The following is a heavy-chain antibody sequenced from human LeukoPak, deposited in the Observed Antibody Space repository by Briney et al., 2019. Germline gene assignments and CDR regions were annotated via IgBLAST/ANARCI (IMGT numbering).Heavy chain of an antibody. CDR3: SRRDGITARY. CDR1: GFTFGDYS. CDR2: IRSKAYGATT. V-gene: IGHV3-49*03. Sequence: GGSLRLSCTASGFTFGDYSMSWFRQAPGKGLEWVGFIRSKAYGATTEYAASVKGRFTISRDDFKSIAYLQMNSLKTEDTAVYYCSRRDGITARYWGQGTLVTVSS. J-gene: IGHJ4*02. D-gene: IGHD6-6*01.